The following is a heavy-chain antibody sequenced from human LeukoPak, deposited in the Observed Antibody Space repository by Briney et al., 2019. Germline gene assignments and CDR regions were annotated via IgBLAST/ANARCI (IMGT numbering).Heavy chain of an antibody. Sequence: SETLSLTCTVSGGSISSGSYYWSWIRQPAGKGLEWIGRIYTSGSTNYNPSLKSRVTISVDTSKNQFSLKLSSVTAADTAVYYCARDKVLEWLGSYMDVWGKGTTVTVSS. CDR1: GGSISSGSYY. CDR3: ARDKVLEWLGSYMDV. CDR2: IYTSGST. J-gene: IGHJ6*03. D-gene: IGHD3-3*01. V-gene: IGHV4-61*02.